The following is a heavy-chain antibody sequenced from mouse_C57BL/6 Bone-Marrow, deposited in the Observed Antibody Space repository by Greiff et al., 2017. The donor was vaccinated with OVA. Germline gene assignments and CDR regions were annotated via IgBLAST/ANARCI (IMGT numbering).Heavy chain of an antibody. CDR3: ARERVYYYGSFFDY. Sequence: EVMLVESGGGLVKPGGSLKLSCAASGFTFSSYAMSWVRQTPEKRLEWVATISDGGSYTYYPENVKGRFTISRDNAKNNLYLQMSHLKSEDTAMYYCARERVYYYGSFFDYWGQGTTLTVSS. D-gene: IGHD1-1*01. V-gene: IGHV5-4*01. CDR1: GFTFSSYA. CDR2: ISDGGSYT. J-gene: IGHJ2*01.